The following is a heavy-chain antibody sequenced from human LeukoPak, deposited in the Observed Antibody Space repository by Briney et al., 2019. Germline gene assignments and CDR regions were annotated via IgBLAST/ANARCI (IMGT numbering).Heavy chain of an antibody. CDR3: ATYTHWVAGDV. V-gene: IGHV3-21*01. CDR2: ISSGSSHI. Sequence: GGSLRLSCAASGFTFSTHSMSWVRQPPGKGLEWVSSISSGSSHIYYADSMKGRFTISRDNAKNSLFLQMNSLRAEDTAVYYCATYTHWVAGDVWGQGTTVTVSS. D-gene: IGHD3-16*01. J-gene: IGHJ6*02. CDR1: GFTFSTHS.